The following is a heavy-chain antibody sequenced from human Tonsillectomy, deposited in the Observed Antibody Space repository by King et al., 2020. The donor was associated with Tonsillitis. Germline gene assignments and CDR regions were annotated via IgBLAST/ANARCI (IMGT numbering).Heavy chain of an antibody. J-gene: IGHJ6*02. Sequence: QLQESGPGLVKPSETLSLTCTVSGGSISSYFWSWIRQPPGKGLEWIGYIYYSVSTSYNHSLKSRVTISVDTSRNQFSLKLSSVTAADTAVYYCARHVMEYSSSSRSYYYYYGVDVWGQGTTVTVSS. CDR2: IYYSVST. CDR3: ARHVMEYSSSSRSYYYYYGVDV. V-gene: IGHV4-59*08. CDR1: GGSISSYF. D-gene: IGHD6-6*01.